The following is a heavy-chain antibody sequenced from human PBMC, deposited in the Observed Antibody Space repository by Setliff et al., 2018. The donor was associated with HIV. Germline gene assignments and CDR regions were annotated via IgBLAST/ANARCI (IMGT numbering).Heavy chain of an antibody. CDR1: GGPISSYY. CDR3: AAHYDILTGYRRPLDY. CDR2: IYYSGRT. D-gene: IGHD3-9*01. V-gene: IGHV4-59*01. J-gene: IGHJ4*02. Sequence: SETLSLTCTVSGGPISSYYWSWIRQPPGEGLEWIGYIYYSGRTNYNPSLKSRVTISVDTSRNQFSLKLSSVTTADTAVYYCAAHYDILTGYRRPLDYWGQGTLVTVSS.